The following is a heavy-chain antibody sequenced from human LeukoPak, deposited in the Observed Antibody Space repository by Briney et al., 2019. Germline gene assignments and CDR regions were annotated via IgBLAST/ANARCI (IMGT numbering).Heavy chain of an antibody. D-gene: IGHD6-13*01. CDR1: GFTFSSYS. CDR2: ISSSSSYI. CDR3: ARGPPGGSSWTSYYFDY. J-gene: IGHJ4*02. V-gene: IGHV3-21*01. Sequence: GGSQRLSCAASGFTFSSYSMNWVRQTPGKGLEWVSSISSSSSYIYYADSVKGRFTISRDNAKNSLYLQMNSLRAEDTAMYYCARGPPGGSSWTSYYFDYWGQGTLVTVSS.